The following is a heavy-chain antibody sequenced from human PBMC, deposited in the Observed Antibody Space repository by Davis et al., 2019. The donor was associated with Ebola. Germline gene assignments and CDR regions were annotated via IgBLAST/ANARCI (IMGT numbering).Heavy chain of an antibody. J-gene: IGHJ3*02. V-gene: IGHV3-74*01. CDR3: ARKRPEYDFWSGHYAFDI. CDR1: GFIFSSYW. D-gene: IGHD3-3*01. CDR2: INSDGSST. Sequence: SLKISCAASGFIFSSYWMHWVRQAPGKGLVWVSRINSDGSSTNYADSVKGRFTISRDNAKNTLYLQMNSLRAEDTAVYYCARKRPEYDFWSGHYAFDIWGQGTMVTVSS.